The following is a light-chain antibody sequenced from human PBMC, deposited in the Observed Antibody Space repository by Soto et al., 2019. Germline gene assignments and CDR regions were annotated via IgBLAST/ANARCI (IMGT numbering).Light chain of an antibody. Sequence: QSALTQPASVSGSPGQSITISCTGTSSDAGNYNLVSWYQHHPGKAPKLMIYEGSKRPSGVSNRFSGSNSGTTASLTISGLQAEDEADYYCAAWDDSLNGPVFGGGTKLTVL. CDR1: SSDAGNYNL. CDR2: EGS. J-gene: IGLJ2*01. V-gene: IGLV2-23*01. CDR3: AAWDDSLNGPV.